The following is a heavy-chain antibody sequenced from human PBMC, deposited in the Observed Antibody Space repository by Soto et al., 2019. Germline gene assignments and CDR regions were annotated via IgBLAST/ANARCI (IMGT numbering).Heavy chain of an antibody. CDR3: AWGGLLLRYPLSPHYYYGMDV. CDR1: GFTFSSYA. Sequence: EVQLLESGGGLVQPGGSLRLSCAASGFTFSSYAMSWVRQAPGKGLEWVSAISGSGGSTYYADSVKGRFTISRDNSKNTLYLQMNSLRAEDTAVYYCAWGGLLLRYPLSPHYYYGMDVWGQGSTVTVSS. CDR2: ISGSGGST. J-gene: IGHJ6*02. D-gene: IGHD3-9*01. V-gene: IGHV3-23*01.